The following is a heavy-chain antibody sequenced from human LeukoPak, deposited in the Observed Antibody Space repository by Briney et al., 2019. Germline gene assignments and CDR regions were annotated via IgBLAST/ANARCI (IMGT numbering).Heavy chain of an antibody. CDR2: IYYSGST. CDR1: GGSISSYY. J-gene: IGHJ4*02. V-gene: IGHV4-59*08. CDR3: ARGLRWDLTISGTSTFDY. D-gene: IGHD1-26*01. Sequence: SETLSLTCTVSGGSISSYYWSWIRQPPGKQLKCIGYIYYSGSTNYNPSLKSRVTISVDTSKNQFSLRLSSVTAADTAVYYCARGLRWDLTISGTSTFDYWGQGSLVTVSS.